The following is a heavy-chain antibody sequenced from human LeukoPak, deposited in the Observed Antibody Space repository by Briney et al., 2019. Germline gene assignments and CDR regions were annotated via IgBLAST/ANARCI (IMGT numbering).Heavy chain of an antibody. J-gene: IGHJ4*02. V-gene: IGHV3-11*01. CDR3: ARVAVTMMFDY. CDR1: GFTFSSYA. Sequence: GSLRLSCAASGFTFSSYAMSWIRQAPGKGLEWVSYISSSGGSIYYADSVKGRFTISRDNAKKSLYLQMNSLRAEDTAVYYCARVAVTMMFDYWGQGTLVTVSS. CDR2: ISSSGGSI. D-gene: IGHD4-17*01.